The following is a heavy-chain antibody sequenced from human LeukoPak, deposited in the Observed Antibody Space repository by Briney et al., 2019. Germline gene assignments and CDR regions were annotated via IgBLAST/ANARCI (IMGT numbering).Heavy chain of an antibody. CDR2: IYHSGST. D-gene: IGHD5/OR15-5a*01. J-gene: IGHJ4*02. V-gene: IGHV4-38-2*01. CDR3: ARGTSVHAWHMFY. CDR1: GYSISSGYY. Sequence: SETLSLTCAVSGYSISSGYYWGWIRQPPGKGLEWIGSIYHSGSTYYNPSLKSRVTISVDTSKNQFSLKLSSVTAADTAVYYCARGTSVHAWHMFYWGQGTLVTVSS.